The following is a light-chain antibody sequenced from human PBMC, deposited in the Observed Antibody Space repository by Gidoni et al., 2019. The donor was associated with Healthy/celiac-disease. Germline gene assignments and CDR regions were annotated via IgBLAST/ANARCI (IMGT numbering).Light chain of an antibody. V-gene: IGKV1-33*01. J-gene: IGKJ3*01. Sequence: DIQMTQSPSSLSASVGDRVTITCQASQDISNYLNWYQQKPEKAPQLLIYDASNLETGVPSRFSGSGSGTDFTFTISSLQPEDIATYYCQQYDNLPPLFTFXPXTKVDIK. CDR3: QQYDNLPPLFT. CDR1: QDISNY. CDR2: DAS.